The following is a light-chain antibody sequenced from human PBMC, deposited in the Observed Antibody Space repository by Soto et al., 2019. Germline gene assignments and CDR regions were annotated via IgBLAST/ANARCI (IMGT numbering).Light chain of an antibody. CDR1: VSDVGSFGP. J-gene: IGLJ1*01. V-gene: IGLV2-23*01. Sequence: QSALTQPASVSGSPGQSITISCTGSVSDVGSFGPVSWYQQHPGQVPKLIIYEGNRRPSGGSSRFSGSKPGNTASLTISGLQAEDEADYYCCTYVGARTYVFGAGTKVTVL. CDR3: CTYVGARTYV. CDR2: EGN.